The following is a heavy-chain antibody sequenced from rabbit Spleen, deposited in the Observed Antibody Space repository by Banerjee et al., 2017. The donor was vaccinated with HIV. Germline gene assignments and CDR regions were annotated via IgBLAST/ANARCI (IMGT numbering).Heavy chain of an antibody. CDR1: GFPFSNKA. V-gene: IGHV1S7*01. CDR3: ARYYIFYGMDL. D-gene: IGHD4-1*01. Sequence: QLVESGGGLVKPGASLTLTCKASGFPFSNKAVMCWVRQAPGKGLEWIGAIYTGRGGTDYANWVNGRFTISSDNAQYTVHLQLNSLTAADTATYFCARYYIFYGMDLWGPGTLVTVS. J-gene: IGHJ6*01. CDR2: IYTGRGGT.